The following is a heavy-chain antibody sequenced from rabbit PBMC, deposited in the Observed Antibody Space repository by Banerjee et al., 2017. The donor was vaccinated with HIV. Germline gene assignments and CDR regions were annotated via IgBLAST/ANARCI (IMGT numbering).Heavy chain of an antibody. CDR1: GIDFSSYYY. D-gene: IGHD6-1*01. J-gene: IGHJ6*02. Sequence: QQQLEESGGGLVKPGGTLTLTCKASGIDFSSYYYMCWVRQAPGKGLELIACIYAGSSGSTYYASWAKGRFTISKTSSTTVTLQMTSLTAADTATYFCARGAGYAFDGDVDPWGPGTLVTVS. CDR3: ARGAGYAFDGDVDP. V-gene: IGHV1S45*01. CDR2: IYAGSSGST.